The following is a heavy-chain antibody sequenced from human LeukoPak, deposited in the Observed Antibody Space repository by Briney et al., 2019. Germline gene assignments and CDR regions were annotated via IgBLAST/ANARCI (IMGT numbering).Heavy chain of an antibody. Sequence: GGSLRLSCAASGFTFSIYAMHWVRQAPGRGREGVAFIAYDGSNKYYADSVKGRFTISRDNSKNTLYLQMNSLRAEDTAVYYCAREIYDFWSGYFDAFDIWGQGTMVTVSS. CDR3: AREIYDFWSGYFDAFDI. V-gene: IGHV3-30-3*01. J-gene: IGHJ3*02. D-gene: IGHD3-3*01. CDR2: IAYDGSNK. CDR1: GFTFSIYA.